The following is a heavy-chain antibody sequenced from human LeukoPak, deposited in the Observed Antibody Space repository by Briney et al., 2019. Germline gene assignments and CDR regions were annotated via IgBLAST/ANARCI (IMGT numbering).Heavy chain of an antibody. D-gene: IGHD1-26*01. Sequence: VASVKVSCKASGYTFTSYAMNWVRQAPGQGLEWMGWINTNTGNPTYAQGFTGRFVFSLDTSVSTTYLQISSLKAEDTAVYYCARVSSMGATSFVDYWGQGTLVTVSS. J-gene: IGHJ4*02. CDR3: ARVSSMGATSFVDY. CDR2: INTNTGNP. V-gene: IGHV7-4-1*02. CDR1: GYTFTSYA.